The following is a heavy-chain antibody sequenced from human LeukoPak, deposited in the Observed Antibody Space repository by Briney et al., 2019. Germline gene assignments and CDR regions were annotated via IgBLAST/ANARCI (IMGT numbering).Heavy chain of an antibody. CDR3: ARDAGATAY. CDR2: IHYSGST. J-gene: IGHJ4*02. Sequence: PSETLCLTCTVSGVSISTDYWTWVRQSPGKGLEWIGYIHYSGSTSYNPSLKSRVTISVDTSKNQFSLKLTSVTSADTAVYYCARDAGATAYWGQGALVTVSS. CDR1: GVSISTDY. D-gene: IGHD4/OR15-4a*01. V-gene: IGHV4-59*13.